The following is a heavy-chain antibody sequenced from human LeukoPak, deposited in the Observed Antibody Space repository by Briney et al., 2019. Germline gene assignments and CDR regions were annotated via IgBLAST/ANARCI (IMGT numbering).Heavy chain of an antibody. V-gene: IGHV1-2*02. CDR2: INPNSGGT. J-gene: IGHJ5*02. CDR1: GYTFTGYY. D-gene: IGHD2-8*02. CDR3: ARNPYGTGHFDP. Sequence: ASVKVSCKASGYTFTGYYMHWVRQAPGQGLEWMGWINPNSGGTNYAQKFQGRVTLTRDTSINTAYMELSSLTSEDTAVYYCARNPYGTGHFDPWGQGSLVTVSS.